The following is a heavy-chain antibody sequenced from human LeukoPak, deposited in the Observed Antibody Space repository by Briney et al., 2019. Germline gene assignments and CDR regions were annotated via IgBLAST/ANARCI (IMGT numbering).Heavy chain of an antibody. CDR2: IYYSGNT. D-gene: IGHD6-13*01. CDR1: GGSVSSSDYY. Sequence: SETLSLTCTVSGGSVSSSDYYWGWIRQPPGKGLKWIGTIYYSGNTYYIPSLKSRLTISVDTSKNQFSLKLSSVTAADAAVYYCARHSSSWSPGPDYWGPGTLVTVSS. J-gene: IGHJ4*02. CDR3: ARHSSSWSPGPDY. V-gene: IGHV4-39*01.